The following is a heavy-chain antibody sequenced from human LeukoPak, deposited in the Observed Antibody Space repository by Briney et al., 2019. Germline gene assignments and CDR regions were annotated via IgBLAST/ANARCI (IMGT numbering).Heavy chain of an antibody. Sequence: GGSLRLSCAASGFSFSSYAMSWVRQAPGKGLEWVSAISGSGRDTYYADSVKGRFTISRDNSKNTLYLQMNSLRAEDTAVYYCAKRERYYYDSSGYFDYWGQGTLVTASS. CDR1: GFSFSSYA. J-gene: IGHJ4*02. CDR3: AKRERYYYDSSGYFDY. D-gene: IGHD3-22*01. V-gene: IGHV3-23*01. CDR2: ISGSGRDT.